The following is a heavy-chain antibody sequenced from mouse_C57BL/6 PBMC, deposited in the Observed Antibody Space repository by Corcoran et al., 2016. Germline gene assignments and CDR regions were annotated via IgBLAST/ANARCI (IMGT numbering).Heavy chain of an antibody. D-gene: IGHD2-4*01. V-gene: IGHV8-12*01. CDR2: IYWDDDK. J-gene: IGHJ1*03. CDR3: ARREADYNWYFDV. Sequence: QVTLKESGPGILQSSQTLSLTCSFSGFSLSTSGMGVSWIRQPSGKGLEWLAHIYWDDDKRYNPSLKSRLTISKDTSRNQVFLKITSVDTADTATYYCARREADYNWYFDVWGTGTTVTVSS. CDR1: GFSLSTSGMG.